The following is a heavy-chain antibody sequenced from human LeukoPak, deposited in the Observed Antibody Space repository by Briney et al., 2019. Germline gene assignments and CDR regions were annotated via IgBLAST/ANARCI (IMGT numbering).Heavy chain of an antibody. CDR3: ARLYYDFWSGYSYYYYYYMDV. D-gene: IGHD3-3*01. J-gene: IGHJ6*03. V-gene: IGHV4-39*01. CDR2: IYYSGST. CDR1: GGSISSSSYY. Sequence: SEALSLTCTVSGGSISSSSYYWGWIRQPPGKGLEWIGSIYYSGSTYYNPSLKSRVTISVDTSKNQFSLKLSSVTAADTAVYYCARLYYDFWSGYSYYYYYYMDVWGKGTTVTVSS.